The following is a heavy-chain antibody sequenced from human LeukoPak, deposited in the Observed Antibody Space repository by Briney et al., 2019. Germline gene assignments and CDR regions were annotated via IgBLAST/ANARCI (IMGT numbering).Heavy chain of an antibody. V-gene: IGHV3-23*01. D-gene: IGHD6-19*01. J-gene: IGHJ2*01. CDR2: ISGSGIST. CDR1: GFTFSKYA. Sequence: GGSLRLSCTASGFTFSKYAVSWVRQAPGKGLEWVSAISGSGISTYYADSVKGRFTISRDNSKNTLYLQMNSLRAEDTAVYYCAKALRVGAVDNWYFDLWGRGTLVTVSS. CDR3: AKALRVGAVDNWYFDL.